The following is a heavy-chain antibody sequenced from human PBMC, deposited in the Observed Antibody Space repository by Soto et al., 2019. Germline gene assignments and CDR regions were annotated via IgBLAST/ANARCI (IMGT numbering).Heavy chain of an antibody. V-gene: IGHV3-23*01. CDR3: AKDGGAYYDFWSGYPRAYYYYMDV. CDR1: GFTFSSFA. Sequence: GGSLRLSCAASGFTFSSFAMSWVRQAPGKGLEWVSAISGSGGSTYYADSVKGRFTISRDNSKNTLYLQMNSLRAEDTAVYYCAKDGGAYYDFWSGYPRAYYYYMDVWGKGTTVTVS. D-gene: IGHD3-3*01. CDR2: ISGSGGST. J-gene: IGHJ6*03.